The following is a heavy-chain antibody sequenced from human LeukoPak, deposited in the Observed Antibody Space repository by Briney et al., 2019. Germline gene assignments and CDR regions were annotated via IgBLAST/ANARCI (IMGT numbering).Heavy chain of an antibody. CDR1: GFTFSSYA. D-gene: IGHD1-1*01. CDR2: ISGSGGST. Sequence: GGSLRLSCAASGFTFSSYAMSWVRQAPGKGLEWVSAISGSGGSTYYADSVKGRFTISRDNSKNTLYLQMNSLRAEDTAVYYCANDFSRALRYTDYWGQGTLVTVSS. V-gene: IGHV3-23*01. J-gene: IGHJ4*02. CDR3: ANDFSRALRYTDY.